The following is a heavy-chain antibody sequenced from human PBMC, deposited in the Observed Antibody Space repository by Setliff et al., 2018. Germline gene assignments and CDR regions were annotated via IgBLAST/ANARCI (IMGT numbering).Heavy chain of an antibody. CDR3: VRDDVRGYYMDV. J-gene: IGHJ6*03. CDR2: INQDGSEK. D-gene: IGHD3-10*02. CDR1: GFTFSSYW. V-gene: IGHV3-7*01. Sequence: HPGGSLRLSCAASGFTFSSYWMSWVRQAPGKGLEWVANINQDGSEKYYADSVKGRFTISRDNAKNSLYLQMNSLRAEDTAVYYCVRDDVRGYYMDVWGKGTTVTVSS.